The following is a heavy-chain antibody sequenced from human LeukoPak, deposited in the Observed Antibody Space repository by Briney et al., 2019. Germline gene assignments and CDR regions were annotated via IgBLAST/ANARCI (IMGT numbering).Heavy chain of an antibody. J-gene: IGHJ4*02. CDR1: GGTFSRYT. CDR3: VRDATIYDASGYYYLW. CDR2: IIHIFGTA. Sequence: GASVKVSCKASGGTFSRYTISWVRQAPGQGLEWMGGIIHIFGTAKYAQKFQGRVTITADESSSTAYMQLSSLRSEDTAVYYCVRDATIYDASGYYYLWWGQGTLVTVS. V-gene: IGHV1-69*13. D-gene: IGHD3-22*01.